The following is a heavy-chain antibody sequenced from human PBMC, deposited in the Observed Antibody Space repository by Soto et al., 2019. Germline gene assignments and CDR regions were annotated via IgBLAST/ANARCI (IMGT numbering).Heavy chain of an antibody. CDR2: IKEDGSEK. CDR1: GFTFSTYW. Sequence: GGSLRLSCAGSGFTFSTYWMSWVRQAPGKGLEWLANIKEDGSEKYYVDSVKGRFTISRDNAKNSLYLQVNGLRAEDTAVYYCARGAGIGDYWGQGTLVTVSS. D-gene: IGHD3-16*01. J-gene: IGHJ4*02. V-gene: IGHV3-7*04. CDR3: ARGAGIGDY.